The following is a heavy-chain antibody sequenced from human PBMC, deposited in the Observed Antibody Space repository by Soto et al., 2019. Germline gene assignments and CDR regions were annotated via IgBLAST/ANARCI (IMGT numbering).Heavy chain of an antibody. D-gene: IGHD3-16*01. CDR1: GYTFTTYG. V-gene: IGHV1-18*01. Sequence: QVQLVQSGGEVKKPGASVKVSCKTSGYTFTTYGISWVRQAPGQGLEWVGWISAYSGKTHYAQKFQGKVTMTTDTSTNTAYLELRRVRSDDTAVYYCARDRCLGDHEYWGQGTLVSVSS. J-gene: IGHJ4*02. CDR3: ARDRCLGDHEY. CDR2: ISAYSGKT.